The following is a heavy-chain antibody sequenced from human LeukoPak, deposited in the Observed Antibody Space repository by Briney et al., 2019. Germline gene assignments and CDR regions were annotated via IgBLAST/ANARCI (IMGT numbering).Heavy chain of an antibody. J-gene: IGHJ6*03. D-gene: IGHD2-15*01. Sequence: SETLSLTCTVSGGSISSYYWSWIRQPPGKGLEWIGYIYYSGSTNYNPSLQSRVTISVDTSMNQFTLKLSSVTAADTAVYYCARSVEGYCRGGSCYYYSYYMDVWGKGATVTVSS. CDR1: GGSISSYY. V-gene: IGHV4-59*01. CDR3: ARSVEGYCRGGSCYYYSYYMDV. CDR2: IYYSGST.